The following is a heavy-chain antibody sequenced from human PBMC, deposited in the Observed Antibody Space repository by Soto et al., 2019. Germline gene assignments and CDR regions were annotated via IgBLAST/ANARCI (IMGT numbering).Heavy chain of an antibody. CDR3: ARGGQYYYYCGIDV. CDR1: GGSISSYY. CDR2: IYYSGST. V-gene: IGHV4-59*01. D-gene: IGHD3-16*01. Sequence: PSETLSLTCTVSGGSISSYYWSWIRQPPGKGLEWIGYIYYSGSTNYNPSLKSRVTISVDTSKNQFSLKLSSVTAADTAVYYCARGGQYYYYCGIDVRAQRTTVTVSS. J-gene: IGHJ6*02.